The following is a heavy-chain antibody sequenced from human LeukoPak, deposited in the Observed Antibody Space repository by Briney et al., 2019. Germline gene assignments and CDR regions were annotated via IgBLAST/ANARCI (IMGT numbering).Heavy chain of an antibody. CDR2: IIPISGST. D-gene: IGHD1-26*01. J-gene: IGHJ4*02. CDR3: ARQLSGSSYS. Sequence: SVKVSCKASGGTFNRYTMIWVRQAPGQGLEWMGAIIPISGSTKYAQKFQGTVTITADESTSTVYMALSSLKSEDTAVYYCARQLSGSSYSWGQGTLVAASS. CDR1: GGTFNRYT. V-gene: IGHV1-69*13.